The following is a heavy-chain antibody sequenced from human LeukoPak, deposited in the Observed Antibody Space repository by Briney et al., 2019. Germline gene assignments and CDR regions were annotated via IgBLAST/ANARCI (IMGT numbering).Heavy chain of an antibody. CDR3: ARLPPGPLDAFDI. CDR2: IYYSGST. J-gene: IGHJ3*02. CDR1: GGSISSYY. V-gene: IGHV4-59*01. Sequence: SETLSLTCIVSGGSISSYYWSWMRQPPGKGLEWMGYIYYSGSTNYNPSLKSRVTISVDTSKNQFSLKLSSVTAADTAVYYCARLPPGPLDAFDIWGQGTMVTVSS.